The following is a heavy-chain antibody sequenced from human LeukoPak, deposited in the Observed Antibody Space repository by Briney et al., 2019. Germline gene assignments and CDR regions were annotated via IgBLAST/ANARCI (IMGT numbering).Heavy chain of an antibody. J-gene: IGHJ4*02. D-gene: IGHD5-18*01. V-gene: IGHV3-48*02. CDR1: GFTFSFYS. Sequence: GGSLRLSCAASGFTFSFYSMNWVRQAPGKGLEWVSYISSSDNTIHYADSVKGRFTISRDNAKNSLYLEMNSLRDEDTAVYYCARVHRGYSYGRLDYWGQGTLVTVSS. CDR3: ARVHRGYSYGRLDY. CDR2: ISSSDNTI.